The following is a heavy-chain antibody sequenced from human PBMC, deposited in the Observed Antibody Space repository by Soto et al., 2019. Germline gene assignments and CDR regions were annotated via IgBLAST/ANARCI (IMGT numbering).Heavy chain of an antibody. CDR3: ARGNFRLDRALRPSVTYYYYGMDV. CDR1: GYTFTSFG. V-gene: IGHV1-18*01. J-gene: IGHJ6*02. Sequence: QVQLVQSGAEVKKPGASVKVSCKASGYTFTSFGITWVRQAPGQGLEWMGWISAYNGNTNYAQKLQGRVTMTTDTLTSKAYMELRSLSPDHTAVYYCARGNFRLDRALRPSVTYYYYGMDVWGQGTTVTVSS. D-gene: IGHD2-15*01. CDR2: ISAYNGNT.